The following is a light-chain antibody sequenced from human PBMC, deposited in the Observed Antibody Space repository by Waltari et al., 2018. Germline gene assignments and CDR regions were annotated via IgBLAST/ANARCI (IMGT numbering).Light chain of an antibody. J-gene: IGKJ3*01. CDR2: GAS. CDR3: QQYNNWPPVFT. CDR1: QSVRSN. V-gene: IGKV3-15*01. Sequence: EIVMTQSPATLSVTPGERATLSWRASQSVRSNLAWYQQKPGQAPRLLIYGASTRATGIPARFSGSGSGTDFTLTISSLQSEDFAVYYCQQYNNWPPVFTFGPGTKVDIK.